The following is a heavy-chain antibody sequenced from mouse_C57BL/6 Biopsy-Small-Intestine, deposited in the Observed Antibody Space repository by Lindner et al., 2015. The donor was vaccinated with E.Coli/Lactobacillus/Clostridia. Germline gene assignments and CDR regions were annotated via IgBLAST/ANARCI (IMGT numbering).Heavy chain of an antibody. J-gene: IGHJ1*03. D-gene: IGHD1-1*01. CDR3: ARDYYGSSFWYFDV. CDR2: IYPRDGSS. Sequence: VQLQESGPELVKPGASVKLSCKASGYTFTSYYINWVKQRPGQGLEWIGWIYPRDGSSKYNEKFKGKATLTVDTSSSTAYMELHSLTSEDSAVYFCARDYYGSSFWYFDVWGTGTTVTVSS. CDR1: GYTFTSYY. V-gene: IGHV1-85*01.